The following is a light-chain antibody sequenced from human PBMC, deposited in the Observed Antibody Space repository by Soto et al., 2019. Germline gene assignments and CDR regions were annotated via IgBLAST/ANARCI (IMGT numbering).Light chain of an antibody. Sequence: QSALTQPASVSGSPGQSITISCTGTSSDVGGYNYVSWYQQHPGKAPKLMIYDVSNRPSGVSDRFSGSKSGNMASLTISGLQAEDEADYYCSSYTSSSTPLCVFGTGTKLTVL. CDR2: DVS. CDR1: SSDVGGYNY. J-gene: IGLJ1*01. V-gene: IGLV2-14*01. CDR3: SSYTSSSTPLCV.